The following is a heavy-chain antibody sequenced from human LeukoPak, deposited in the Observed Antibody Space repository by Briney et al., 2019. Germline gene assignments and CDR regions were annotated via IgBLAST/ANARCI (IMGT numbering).Heavy chain of an antibody. V-gene: IGHV1-69*13. CDR1: GGTFSSYA. CDR2: IIPIFGTA. CDR3: ARAGSGSYPNYYFDY. J-gene: IGHJ4*02. Sequence: ASVKVSCKASGGTFSSYAISWVRQAPGQGLEWMGGIIPIFGTANYAQKFQGRVTITADESTSTAYMELSSLRSEDTAVYYCARAGSGSYPNYYFDYWGQGTLVTVSS. D-gene: IGHD1-26*01.